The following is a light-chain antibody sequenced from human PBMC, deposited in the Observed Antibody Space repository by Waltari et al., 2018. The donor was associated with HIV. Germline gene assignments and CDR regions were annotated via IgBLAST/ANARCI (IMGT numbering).Light chain of an antibody. Sequence: DIQMTQSPSSLSASVGDRVTITCRASQTISSYLNWYQQKPGKAPKLLIYAASSLQSGVPSRFSVSGSGTDFTLTISSLQPEDFATYYCQQSYSTPWTFGQGTKVEIK. J-gene: IGKJ1*01. CDR1: QTISSY. CDR2: AAS. V-gene: IGKV1-39*01. CDR3: QQSYSTPWT.